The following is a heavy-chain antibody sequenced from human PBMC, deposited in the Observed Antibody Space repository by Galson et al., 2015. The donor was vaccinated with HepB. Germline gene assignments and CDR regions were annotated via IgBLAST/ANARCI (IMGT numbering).Heavy chain of an antibody. J-gene: IGHJ6*02. Sequence: SLRLSCAASGLTFSSYWMHWVRQAPGKGLVWVSRINSDGSSTSYADSVKGRFTISRDNAKNTLYLQMNSLRAEDTAVYYCARVDSPGYDLFFSSIKYYYYYGMDVWGQGTTVTVSS. CDR2: INSDGSST. D-gene: IGHD5-12*01. CDR3: ARVDSPGYDLFFSSIKYYYYYGMDV. CDR1: GLTFSSYW. V-gene: IGHV3-74*01.